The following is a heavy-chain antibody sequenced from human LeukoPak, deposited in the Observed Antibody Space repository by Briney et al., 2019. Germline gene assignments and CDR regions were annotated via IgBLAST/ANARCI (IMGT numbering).Heavy chain of an antibody. Sequence: PSETLSLTCTVSGGSISLYYWSWIRQSPGKGLEWIGYISYSGYTRDNPSLKSRLTISLGSSQNQFSLTLRSVTAADTAVYYCARHRGVGATPFDYWGQGTLVTVSS. CDR1: GGSISLYY. CDR3: ARHRGVGATPFDY. V-gene: IGHV4-59*08. J-gene: IGHJ4*02. D-gene: IGHD1-26*01. CDR2: ISYSGYT.